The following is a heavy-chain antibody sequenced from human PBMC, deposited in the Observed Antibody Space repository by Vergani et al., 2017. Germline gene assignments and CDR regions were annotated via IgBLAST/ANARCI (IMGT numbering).Heavy chain of an antibody. V-gene: IGHV3-33*08. J-gene: IGHJ6*03. Sequence: VELLESGGALVQPGGSLRLSCAASGFRFSNYAMSWVRQAPGKGLGWVAFIWYDGSKEYYADSVKGRFTISRDNSKNTLYLQMNNLRAADTAVYYCARSGYCAHGVCYMTYYYYMDVWGKGTAVTVSS. CDR3: ARSGYCAHGVCYMTYYYYMDV. CDR2: IWYDGSKE. CDR1: GFRFSNYA. D-gene: IGHD2-8*01.